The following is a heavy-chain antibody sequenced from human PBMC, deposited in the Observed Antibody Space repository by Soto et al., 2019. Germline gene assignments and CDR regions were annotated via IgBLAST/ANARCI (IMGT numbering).Heavy chain of an antibody. CDR3: ARGRPFDY. J-gene: IGHJ4*02. CDR1: GFTLNTYR. V-gene: IGHV3-48*02. CDR2: ISSSRTTI. Sequence: PGXSLRLASAAPGFTLNTYRINWVRQAPGKGLEVISHISSSRTTIYYAGSVKGRFTISRDSATNSLYLKMTSLRDEDTAVYYCARGRPFDYWGQGTLVTASS.